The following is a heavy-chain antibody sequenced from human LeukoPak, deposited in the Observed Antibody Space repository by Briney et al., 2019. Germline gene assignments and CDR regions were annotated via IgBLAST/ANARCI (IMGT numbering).Heavy chain of an antibody. J-gene: IGHJ4*02. D-gene: IGHD3-22*01. CDR3: ATVGATMYYYDSSGYNF. Sequence: ASVKVSCKVSGYTLTELSMHWVRQAPGKGLEWMGGFDPEDGETIYAQKFQGRVTMTEDTSTDTAYMEVSSLRSEDTAVYYCATVGATMYYYDSSGYNFWGQGTLVTVSS. CDR1: GYTLTELS. V-gene: IGHV1-24*01. CDR2: FDPEDGET.